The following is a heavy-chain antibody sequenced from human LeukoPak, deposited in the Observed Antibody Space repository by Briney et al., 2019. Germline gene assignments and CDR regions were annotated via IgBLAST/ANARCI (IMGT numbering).Heavy chain of an antibody. V-gene: IGHV3-33*01. J-gene: IGHJ3*02. CDR1: GFTFSNYG. Sequence: GGSLRLSCAASGFTFSNYGMHWVRQAPGRGLEWVAVIWYDGGNKYYADSVKGRFTLSRDNSKNTLYLQMNSLRAEDTAVYYCASYIVAGAFDMWGQGTMVTVSS. CDR2: IWYDGGNK. D-gene: IGHD5-12*01. CDR3: ASYIVAGAFDM.